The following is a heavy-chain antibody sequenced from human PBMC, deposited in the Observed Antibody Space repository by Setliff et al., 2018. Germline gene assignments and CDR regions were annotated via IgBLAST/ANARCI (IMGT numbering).Heavy chain of an antibody. CDR1: GASISSSNW. V-gene: IGHV4-4*02. CDR2: IYHGGNT. CDR3: GRVGTSDYGDYGGFVDF. J-gene: IGHJ4*02. Sequence: PSETLSLTCAVSGASISSSNWRNWVRQPPGKGLEWIGEIYHGGNTNYNPSLKSRVAISVDKSKNQFSLKLSSVTAADTAVYFCGRVGTSDYGDYGGFVDFWGQGTLVTVSS. D-gene: IGHD4-17*01.